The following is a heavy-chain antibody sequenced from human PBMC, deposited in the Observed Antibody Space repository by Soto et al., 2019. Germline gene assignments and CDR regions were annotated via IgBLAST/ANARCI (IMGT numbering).Heavy chain of an antibody. J-gene: IGHJ4*02. CDR1: GFTFSDAW. V-gene: IGHV3-15*01. CDR2: IKSQGEGGTT. D-gene: IGHD3-16*01. CDR3: ATFMSYSDY. Sequence: PGGSLRLSCAASGFTFSDAWMTWVRQAPGKGLEWVGRIKSQGEGGTTEYAAPVKGSFTISRDDSENTLYLQMNSLKSEDTAVYYWATFMSYSDYCGPGTLVTVSS.